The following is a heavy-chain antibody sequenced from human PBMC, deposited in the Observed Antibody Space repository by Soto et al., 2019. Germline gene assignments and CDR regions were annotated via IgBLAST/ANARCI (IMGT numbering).Heavy chain of an antibody. D-gene: IGHD2-15*01. CDR1: GFTFSNAW. Sequence: PGGSLRLSCAASGFTFSNAWMSWVRQAPGKGLEWVGRIKSKAYGGTTEYAASVKGRFTISRDDSKSIAYLQMNSLKTEDTAVYYCTQDIVVVVAATPWYYYGMDVWGQGTTVTVSS. V-gene: IGHV3-15*01. J-gene: IGHJ6*02. CDR2: IKSKAYGGTT. CDR3: TQDIVVVVAATPWYYYGMDV.